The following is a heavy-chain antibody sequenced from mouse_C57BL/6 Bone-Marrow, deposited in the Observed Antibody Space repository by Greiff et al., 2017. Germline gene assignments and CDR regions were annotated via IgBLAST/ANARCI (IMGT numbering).Heavy chain of an antibody. D-gene: IGHD1-1*01. CDR3: AREGVYYGSSCYWYVEV. Sequence: QVQLQQSGAELARPGASVKLSCKASGYTFTSYGISWVKQRTGQGLEWIGEIYPRSGNTYYNEKFKGKAPLTADKSSSNAYMELRSLTSEESAVYFWAREGVYYGSSCYWYVEVWGTGTTVTVSS. CDR1: GYTFTSYG. J-gene: IGHJ1*03. CDR2: IYPRSGNT. V-gene: IGHV1-81*01.